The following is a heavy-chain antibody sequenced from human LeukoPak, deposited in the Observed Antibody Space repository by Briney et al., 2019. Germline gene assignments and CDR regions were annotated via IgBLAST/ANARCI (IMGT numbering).Heavy chain of an antibody. J-gene: IGHJ4*02. CDR1: GGSISTYY. D-gene: IGHD6-19*01. CDR2: IYYSRST. V-gene: IGHV4-59*08. CDR3: ARGPTVGSGWYYFDY. Sequence: SETLSLTCTVSGGSISTYYWSWIRQPPGKGLEWIGYIYYSRSTNYNPSLKSRITISVDTSKNQFSPKLRSVTAADTAVYYCARGPTVGSGWYYFDYWGQGTLVTVSS.